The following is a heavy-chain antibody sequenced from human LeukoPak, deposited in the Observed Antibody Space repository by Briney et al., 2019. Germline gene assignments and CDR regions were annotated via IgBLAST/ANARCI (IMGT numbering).Heavy chain of an antibody. CDR2: ISSSSSYI. V-gene: IGHV3-21*01. CDR3: AREGIGSSGYYYVGGYYYYGMDA. CDR1: GFTFSSYS. J-gene: IGHJ6*02. Sequence: GGSLRLSCAASGFTFSSYSMNWVRQAPGKGLEWVSSISSSSSYIYYADSVKGRFTISRDNAKNSLYLQMNSLRAEDTAVYYCAREGIGSSGYYYVGGYYYYGMDAWGQGTTVTVSS. D-gene: IGHD3-22*01.